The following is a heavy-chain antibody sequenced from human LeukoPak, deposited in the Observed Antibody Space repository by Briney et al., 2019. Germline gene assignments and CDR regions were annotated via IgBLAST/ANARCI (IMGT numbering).Heavy chain of an antibody. CDR3: ARDHSDYVWGSYRSGTADFDY. D-gene: IGHD3-16*02. V-gene: IGHV4-39*07. CDR1: GGSISSSSYY. Sequence: PSETLSLTCTVSGGSISSSSYYWGWIRQPPGKGLEWIGSIYYSGSTYYNPSLKSRVTISVDTSKNQFSLKLSSVTAADTAVYYCARDHSDYVWGSYRSGTADFDYWGQGTLVTVSS. CDR2: IYYSGST. J-gene: IGHJ4*02.